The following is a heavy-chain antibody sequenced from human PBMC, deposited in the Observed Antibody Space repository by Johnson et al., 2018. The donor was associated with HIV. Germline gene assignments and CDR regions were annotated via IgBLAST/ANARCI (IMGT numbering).Heavy chain of an antibody. Sequence: VQLVESGGGVVRPGGSLRLSCVASRFTFDDYAMHWVRQAPGKGLEWVAGIRWDSGSICYADSVKGRFTISRDNAKNSLYLQMNSLRAEDTAVYYCAKGMDSGYDRDDAFDIWGQGTMVTVSS. D-gene: IGHD5-12*01. CDR3: AKGMDSGYDRDDAFDI. V-gene: IGHV3-9*01. J-gene: IGHJ3*02. CDR1: RFTFDDYA. CDR2: IRWDSGSI.